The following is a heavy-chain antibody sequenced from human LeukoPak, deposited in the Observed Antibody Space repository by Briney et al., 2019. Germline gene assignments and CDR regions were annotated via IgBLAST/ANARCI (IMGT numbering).Heavy chain of an antibody. Sequence: PGGSLRLSCAASGFTFSSYAMSWVRQAPGKGLEWVSGISGSGDNTYYADSVKGRFTISRDNSKNTLYVQVNSLGTEDTAAYYCAKGSYYDSSGSFYFDYWGQGTLVTFSS. CDR1: GFTFSSYA. V-gene: IGHV3-23*01. CDR3: AKGSYYDSSGSFYFDY. CDR2: ISGSGDNT. D-gene: IGHD3-22*01. J-gene: IGHJ4*02.